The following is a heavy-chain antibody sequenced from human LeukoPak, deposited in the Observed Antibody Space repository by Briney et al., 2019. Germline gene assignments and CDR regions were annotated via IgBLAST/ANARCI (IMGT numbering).Heavy chain of an antibody. CDR3: ARDLGSIAARPIPQRTHWFDP. J-gene: IGHJ5*02. Sequence: ASVKVSCKASGYSFTSYGITWVRQAPGQGLEWMGWISAYNGNTNYAQKFQGRVTLTTDSSTNAAFMDLRTLTSDDTAVYYCARDLGSIAARPIPQRTHWFDPWGQGTLVTVSS. CDR1: GYSFTSYG. CDR2: ISAYNGNT. V-gene: IGHV1-18*01. D-gene: IGHD6-6*01.